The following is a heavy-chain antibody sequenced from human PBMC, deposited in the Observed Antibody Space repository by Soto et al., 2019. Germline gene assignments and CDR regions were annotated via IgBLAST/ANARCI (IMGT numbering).Heavy chain of an antibody. Sequence: QVQLQESGPGLVKPSGTLSLTCAVSGVSISSHDWWTWVRQPPGKGLEWIGESHQSGNTNYNSSLESRVTISLDTSKNQFTLQLSSVTAEDTALYYCATRDTDRVYGGQGTPVTVSP. CDR3: ATRDTDRVY. CDR2: SHQSGNT. V-gene: IGHV4-4*02. CDR1: GVSISSHDW. D-gene: IGHD5-18*01. J-gene: IGHJ4*02.